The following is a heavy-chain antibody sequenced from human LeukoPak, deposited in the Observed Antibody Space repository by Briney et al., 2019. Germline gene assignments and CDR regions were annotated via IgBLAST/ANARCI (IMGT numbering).Heavy chain of an antibody. CDR2: VYSDGVT. D-gene: IGHD3-22*01. V-gene: IGHV3-66*02. Sequence: TGGSLRLSCAASGFTVSSYGMSWVRQAPGKGPEWVSLVYSDGVTHYADSVQGRFTICRDNSKQTLSLQMNNLRVEDTAIYHCVRDSAEGRAWVEFDPWGQGILVTVSS. J-gene: IGHJ5*02. CDR1: GFTVSSYG. CDR3: VRDSAEGRAWVEFDP.